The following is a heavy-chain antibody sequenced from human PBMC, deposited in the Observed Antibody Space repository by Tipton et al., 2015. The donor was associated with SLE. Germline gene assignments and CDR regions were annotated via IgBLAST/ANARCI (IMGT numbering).Heavy chain of an antibody. J-gene: IGHJ6*03. Sequence: QVQLVQSGAEVKKPGASVKVSCKASGYTFANYGFSWVRQAPGQGLEWMGWMSPNSGKTGYAQKFQGRVTMTRNTSIRTAYMELSSLKSEDTAVYYCARGSLGRHYDIVTGHTYYYFYYMDVWGKGTTVTVSS. D-gene: IGHD3-9*01. CDR3: ARGSLGRHYDIVTGHTYYYFYYMDV. V-gene: IGHV1-8*02. CDR1: GYTFANYG. CDR2: MSPNSGKT.